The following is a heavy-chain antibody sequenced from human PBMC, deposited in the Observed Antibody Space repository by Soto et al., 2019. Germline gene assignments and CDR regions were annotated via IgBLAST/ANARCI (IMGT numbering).Heavy chain of an antibody. V-gene: IGHV1-18*01. CDR2: ISANNGDT. CDR1: GYTFTRYG. Sequence: QVPLVQSGAEVKKPGASVKVSCKASGYTFTRYGISWVRQAPGQGLEWMGWISANNGDTNYAQKLQGRVTMTTDRSTSTAYLELRSLRSDDTAVYYCAGDGVAVVWGDYFDYWGQGTLVTVAS. J-gene: IGHJ4*02. D-gene: IGHD3-10*01. CDR3: AGDGVAVVWGDYFDY.